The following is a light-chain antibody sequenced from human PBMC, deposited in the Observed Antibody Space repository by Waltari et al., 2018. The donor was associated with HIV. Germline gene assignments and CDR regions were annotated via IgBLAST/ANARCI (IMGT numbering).Light chain of an antibody. Sequence: EIVMTQSPATMSVFPGERVPMSCRASQSVSSDLAWYQQKPGQAPRLLIYGASTRATGIPARFSGSGSGTEFTLTISSLQSEDFAVYYCQQYTNWPLTFGGGTKVEIK. CDR3: QQYTNWPLT. J-gene: IGKJ4*01. CDR2: GAS. V-gene: IGKV3-15*01. CDR1: QSVSSD.